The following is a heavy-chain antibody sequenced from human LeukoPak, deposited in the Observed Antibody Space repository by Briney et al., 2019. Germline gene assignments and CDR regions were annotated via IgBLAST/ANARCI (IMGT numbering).Heavy chain of an antibody. Sequence: GGSLRLSCAASGFTFRTYWMHWVRQPPGKGLVWVSRISPDGSTTTYADSVKGRFTVSRDNSKNTVFLQMDSLGVDDTAMYYCARVWPEFDYWGQGALVTVSS. V-gene: IGHV3-74*01. CDR1: GFTFRTYW. CDR2: ISPDGSTT. J-gene: IGHJ4*02. D-gene: IGHD3-16*01. CDR3: ARVWPEFDY.